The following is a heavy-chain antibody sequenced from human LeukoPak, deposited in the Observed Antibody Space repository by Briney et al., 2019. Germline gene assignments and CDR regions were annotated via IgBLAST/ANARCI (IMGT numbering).Heavy chain of an antibody. CDR1: GGSISSYY. Sequence: SETLSLTCTVSGGSISSYYWSWIRQPPGKGLEWIGYIYYSGSTNYNPSLKSRVTISVDTSKNQFSLKLSSVTAADTAVYYCAQGGATMVRGPYWAHFDYWGQGTLVTVSS. CDR3: AQGGATMVRGPYWAHFDY. CDR2: IYYSGST. V-gene: IGHV4-59*01. J-gene: IGHJ4*02. D-gene: IGHD3-10*01.